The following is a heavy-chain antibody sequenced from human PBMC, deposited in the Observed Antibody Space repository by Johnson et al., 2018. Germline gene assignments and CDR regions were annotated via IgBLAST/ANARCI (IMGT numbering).Heavy chain of an antibody. CDR3: TRDGMCNGQFCV. V-gene: IGHV3-33*01. CDR2: IWFDGSKK. D-gene: IGHD1-14*01. Sequence: ESGGGVVQPGRSLRLSCEASGFAFSTYGMHWVRQAPGKGLEWVAVIWFDGSKKYYADSVRGRFSISRDHSKNTLYLQMNSLRGEDTAVYYCTRDGMCNGQFCVWGKGTTVTVSS. CDR1: GFAFSTYG. J-gene: IGHJ6*04.